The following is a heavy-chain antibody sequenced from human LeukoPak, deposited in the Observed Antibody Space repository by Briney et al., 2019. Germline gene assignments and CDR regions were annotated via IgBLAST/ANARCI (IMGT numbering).Heavy chain of an antibody. CDR2: IYYSGST. D-gene: IGHD1-26*01. CDR3: LSGSYYFGQFDP. V-gene: IGHV4-39*07. CDR1: GGSISSSSYY. J-gene: IGHJ5*02. Sequence: SETLSLTCTVSGGSISSSSYYWGWIRQPPGKGLEWIGSIYYSGSTYYNPSLKSRVTISVDTSKNQFSLKLSSVAAADTAVYYCLSGSYYFGQFDPWGQGTLVTVSS.